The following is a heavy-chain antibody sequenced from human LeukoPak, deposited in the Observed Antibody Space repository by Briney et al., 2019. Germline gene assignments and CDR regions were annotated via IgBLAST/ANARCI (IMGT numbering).Heavy chain of an antibody. Sequence: GGSLRLSCAASGVTFGDYYMSWIRHAPGKGLEWLSYISSSGSTIYYADSVKGRFTISRDNAKNSLHLQMNSLRAEDTAVYYCAKDRGIVVVPAACDYWGQGTLVTVSS. D-gene: IGHD2-2*01. V-gene: IGHV3-11*01. CDR3: AKDRGIVVVPAACDY. CDR2: ISSSGSTI. J-gene: IGHJ4*02. CDR1: GVTFGDYY.